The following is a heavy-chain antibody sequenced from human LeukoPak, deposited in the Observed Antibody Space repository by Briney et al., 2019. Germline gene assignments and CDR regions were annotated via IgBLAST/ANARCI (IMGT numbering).Heavy chain of an antibody. CDR1: GGSISSYY. Sequence: SETLSLTCTVSGGSISSYYWSWIRQPPGKGLEWIGYIYYSGSTNYNPSLKSRVTISVDTSKNQFSLKLSSVTAADTAVYYCATGFGDGYKTPFDYWGQGTLVTVSS. CDR2: IYYSGST. CDR3: ATGFGDGYKTPFDY. D-gene: IGHD5-24*01. V-gene: IGHV4-59*01. J-gene: IGHJ4*02.